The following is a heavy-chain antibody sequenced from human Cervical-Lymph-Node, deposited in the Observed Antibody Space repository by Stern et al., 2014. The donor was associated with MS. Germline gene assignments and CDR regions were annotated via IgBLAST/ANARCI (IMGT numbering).Heavy chain of an antibody. CDR1: GFSLSTSGVG. CDR3: AHLSQVGATYDY. V-gene: IGHV2-5*02. CDR2: IYWDDDK. D-gene: IGHD1-26*01. J-gene: IGHJ4*02. Sequence: QVTLKESGPTLVKPTQTLTLTCTFSGFSLSTSGVGVGWIRQPPGKALEWLALIYWDDDKRYSPTLKSRLTITKDTAKNQVVLTMTNMDPVDTATYYCAHLSQVGATYDYWGQGTLVTVSS.